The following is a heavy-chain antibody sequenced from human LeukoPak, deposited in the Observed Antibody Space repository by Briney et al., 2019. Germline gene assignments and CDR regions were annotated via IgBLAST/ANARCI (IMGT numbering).Heavy chain of an antibody. CDR2: INHSGST. V-gene: IGHV4-34*01. Sequence: PSGTLSLTCAVYGGSFSGYYWSWIRQPPGKGLEWIGEINHSGSTNYNPSLKSRVTISVDTSKNQFSLKLSSVTAADTAVYYCARSRITMIAPPLYWGQGTLVTVSS. J-gene: IGHJ4*02. CDR3: ARSRITMIAPPLY. D-gene: IGHD3-22*01. CDR1: GGSFSGYY.